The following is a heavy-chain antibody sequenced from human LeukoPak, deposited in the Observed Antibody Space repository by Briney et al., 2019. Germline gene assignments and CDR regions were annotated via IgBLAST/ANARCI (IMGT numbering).Heavy chain of an antibody. Sequence: SVKVSCTASGYTFTSYAISWVRQAPGPGLEWMRRIIPIYGIANYAQKFQGRVTITADKSTSTAYMELSSLRSEDTAVYYCVTAMVRGEYYYYGMDVWGQGTTVTVSS. J-gene: IGHJ6*02. CDR3: VTAMVRGEYYYYGMDV. CDR2: IIPIYGIA. CDR1: GYTFTSYA. D-gene: IGHD5-18*01. V-gene: IGHV1-69*04.